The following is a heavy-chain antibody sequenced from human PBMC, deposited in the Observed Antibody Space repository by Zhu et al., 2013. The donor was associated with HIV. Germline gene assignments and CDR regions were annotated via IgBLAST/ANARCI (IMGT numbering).Heavy chain of an antibody. J-gene: IGHJ4*02. V-gene: IGHV1-2*02. CDR2: INPNSGGT. D-gene: IGHD6-19*01. CDR3: ARVYTSGWYEFDY. CDR1: GYTFTSFG. Sequence: QDQLVQSGPEVKKPGASVKVSCKASGYTFTSFGISWVRQAPGQGLEWMGWINPNSGGTNYAQKFQGRVTMTRDTSISTAYMELSRLRSDDTAVYYCARVYTSGWYEFDYWGQGTLVTGLL.